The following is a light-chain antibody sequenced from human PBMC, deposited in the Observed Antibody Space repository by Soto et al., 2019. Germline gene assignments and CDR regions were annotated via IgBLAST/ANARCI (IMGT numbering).Light chain of an antibody. CDR2: GAS. V-gene: IGKV3-15*01. J-gene: IGKJ2*01. Sequence: EIVMTQSPATLSVSPGERATLSCRASQSVSSNLAWYQQKPGQAPRLLIYGASTRATGIPARFSGSGSGTEFTLTFSSLQSEDFAVYYCHQYNNRTPLYTFGQGTKLEIK. CDR1: QSVSSN. CDR3: HQYNNRTPLYT.